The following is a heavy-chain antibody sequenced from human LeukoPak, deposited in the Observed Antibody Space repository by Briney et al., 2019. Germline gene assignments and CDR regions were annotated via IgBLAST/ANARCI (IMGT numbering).Heavy chain of an antibody. CDR3: ARGIFGVASSYYFDY. D-gene: IGHD3-3*01. V-gene: IGHV4-59*11. CDR1: GGSISSHY. CDR2: IYYSGST. J-gene: IGHJ4*02. Sequence: SETLSLTCTVAGGSISSHYWSWIRQPPGKGLESIGHIYYSGSTNYNPSLSSRVTISIDTSKNQLSLKLSSVTAADTAVYYCARGIFGVASSYYFDYWGQGTLVTVSS.